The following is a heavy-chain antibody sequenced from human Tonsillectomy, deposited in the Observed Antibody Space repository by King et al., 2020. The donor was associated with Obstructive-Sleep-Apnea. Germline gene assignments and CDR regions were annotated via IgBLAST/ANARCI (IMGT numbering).Heavy chain of an antibody. V-gene: IGHV3-53*04. J-gene: IGHJ3*02. CDR1: GFSVSATY. CDR3: ASNNYVSSIDAFDI. CDR2: IYSGGGT. Sequence: VQLVESGGGLVQPGESLRLSCAASGFSVSATYMTWVRQAPGKGLEWVSIIYSGGGTDYADSVKGRFTSSRHKSGNTLALQMNSLTAHDTAIYYCASNNYVSSIDAFDIWGQGTAVTVS. D-gene: IGHD3-10*02.